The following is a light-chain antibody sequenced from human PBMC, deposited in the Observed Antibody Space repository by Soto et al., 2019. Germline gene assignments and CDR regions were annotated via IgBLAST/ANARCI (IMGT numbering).Light chain of an antibody. CDR3: QQYGRSPIT. CDR2: GAS. CDR1: QSLTSNY. Sequence: EIVLTHSPATLSLSPWERATLSFSASQSLTSNYLAWYQHKPGQAPRLLVYGASDRPTGIPDRFSGSGSGTDFTLTISRLEPEDFAVYYCQQYGRSPITFGLGTRLEIK. J-gene: IGKJ5*01. V-gene: IGKV3-20*01.